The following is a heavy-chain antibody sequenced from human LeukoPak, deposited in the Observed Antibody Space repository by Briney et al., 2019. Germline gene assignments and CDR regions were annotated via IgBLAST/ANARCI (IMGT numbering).Heavy chain of an antibody. CDR2: IYSGGST. CDR1: GFTVSSNY. V-gene: IGHV3-53*01. Sequence: PGGSLRLSCAASGFTVSSNYMSWVRQAPGKGLEWVSVIYSGGSTYYADSVKGRFTISRDNSKNTLYLQMNSLRAEDTAVYHCAKKATGTQYGYFDYWGQGTLVTVSS. J-gene: IGHJ4*02. CDR3: AKKATGTQYGYFDY. D-gene: IGHD1-7*01.